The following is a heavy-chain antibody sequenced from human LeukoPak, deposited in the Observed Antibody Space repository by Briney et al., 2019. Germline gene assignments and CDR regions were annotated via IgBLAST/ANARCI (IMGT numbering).Heavy chain of an antibody. CDR3: ARYTSSGWYSKYYFDY. J-gene: IGHJ4*02. V-gene: IGHV4-39*01. CDR2: IYYSGST. CDR1: GGSISSSSYY. D-gene: IGHD6-19*01. Sequence: SETLSLTCTVSGGSISSSSYYWGWIRQPPGKGLEWIGSIYYSGSTYYNPSLKSRVTISVDTSKNQFSLKLSSVTAADTAVYYCARYTSSGWYSKYYFDYWGREPWSPSP.